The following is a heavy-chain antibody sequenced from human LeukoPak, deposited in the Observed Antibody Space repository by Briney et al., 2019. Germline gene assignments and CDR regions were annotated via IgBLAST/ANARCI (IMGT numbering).Heavy chain of an antibody. Sequence: PGGSLRLSCAASGFTFSSYSMNWVRQAPGKGLEWVSSISSSSSYIYYADSVKGRFTISRDNAKNSLYLQMNSLRAEDTAVYYCATNTEPYSSVWYTCYWGQGTLVTVSS. CDR1: GFTFSSYS. CDR3: ATNTEPYSSVWYTCY. D-gene: IGHD6-19*01. J-gene: IGHJ4*02. V-gene: IGHV3-21*01. CDR2: ISSSSSYI.